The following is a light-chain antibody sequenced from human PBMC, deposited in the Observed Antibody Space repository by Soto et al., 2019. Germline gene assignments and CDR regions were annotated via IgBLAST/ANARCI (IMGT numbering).Light chain of an antibody. CDR1: SSDVGGYNY. Sequence: QSALTQPASVSGSPEQSITISCTGTSSDVGGYNYVSWYQQHPGKAPKLMIYEVSNRPSGVSNRFSGSKSGNTASLTISGLQAEDEADYYCSSYTSSTYVVFGGGTKLTVL. V-gene: IGLV2-14*01. CDR2: EVS. CDR3: SSYTSSTYVV. J-gene: IGLJ2*01.